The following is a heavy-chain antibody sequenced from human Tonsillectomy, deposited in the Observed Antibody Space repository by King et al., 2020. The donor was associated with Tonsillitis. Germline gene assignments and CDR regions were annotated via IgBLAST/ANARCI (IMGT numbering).Heavy chain of an antibody. V-gene: IGHV1-8*01. D-gene: IGHD2-21*01. CDR1: GYTFTSSD. CDR2: MNPNSGNT. J-gene: IGHJ4*02. Sequence: VQLVESGAEVKKPGASVKVSCKASGYTFTSSDINWVRQATGQGPEWMGWMNPNSGNTGYAQKFQGRVTMTRNTSISTAYMELSSLRSEDTAVYYCARVGPDCGGDCFDYWGQGTLVTVSS. CDR3: ARVGPDCGGDCFDY.